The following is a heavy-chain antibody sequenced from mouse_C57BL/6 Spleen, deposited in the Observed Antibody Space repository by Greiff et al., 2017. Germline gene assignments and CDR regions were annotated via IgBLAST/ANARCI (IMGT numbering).Heavy chain of an antibody. J-gene: IGHJ3*01. Sequence: QVQLKESGAELVKPGASVKMSCKASGYTFTSYWITWVKQRPGQGLEWIGDIYPGSGSTNYNEKFKSKATLTVDTSSSTAYMQLSSLTSEDSAVYYCARGWLQPRIDYWGQGTLVTVSA. V-gene: IGHV1-55*01. CDR1: GYTFTSYW. D-gene: IGHD2-2*01. CDR3: ARGWLQPRIDY. CDR2: IYPGSGST.